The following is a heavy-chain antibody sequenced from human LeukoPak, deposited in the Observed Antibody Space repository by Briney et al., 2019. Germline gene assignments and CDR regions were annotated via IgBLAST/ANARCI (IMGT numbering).Heavy chain of an antibody. Sequence: PSETLSLTCTVSSGSISSYYWSWIRQPPGKGLEWIGYIYYSGSTNYNPSLKSRVTISVDTSKNQFSLKLSSVTAADTAVYYCARDLRGGSGSYYLYYYYYMDVWGKGTTVTVSS. CDR2: IYYSGST. CDR3: ARDLRGGSGSYYLYYYYYMDV. V-gene: IGHV4-59*01. J-gene: IGHJ6*03. D-gene: IGHD3-10*01. CDR1: SGSISSYY.